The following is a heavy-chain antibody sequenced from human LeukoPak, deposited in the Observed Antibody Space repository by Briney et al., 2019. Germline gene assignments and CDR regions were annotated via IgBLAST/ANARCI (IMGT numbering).Heavy chain of an antibody. CDR3: AKDHLPGIVVADRDY. V-gene: IGHV3-23*01. Sequence: PGGSLRLSCAASGFTFSRYGMSWVRQVPGKGLEWVSAISGSGGSTYYADSVKGRFTISRDNSKNTLYLQINSLRAEDTAVYYCAKDHLPGIVVADRDYWGQGTLVTVSS. D-gene: IGHD6-19*01. CDR2: ISGSGGST. CDR1: GFTFSRYG. J-gene: IGHJ4*02.